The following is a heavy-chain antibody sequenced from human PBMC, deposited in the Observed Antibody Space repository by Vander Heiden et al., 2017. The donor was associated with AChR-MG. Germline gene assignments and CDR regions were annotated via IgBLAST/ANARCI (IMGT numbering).Heavy chain of an antibody. CDR1: GYSISSAYY. D-gene: IGHD3-9*01. CDR2: IFHSGST. J-gene: IGHJ6*02. Sequence: QVQLQESGPGLVKPSETLSLTCVVSGYSISSAYYWGWIRQPPGKGLEWIASIFHSGSTYHNPSLKSRVTISVDTSKNQFSLKLNSVTAADTAVYYCARGAVINYDICKNGPSTMDVWGHGTTVTVSS. CDR3: ARGAVINYDICKNGPSTMDV. V-gene: IGHV4-38-2*01.